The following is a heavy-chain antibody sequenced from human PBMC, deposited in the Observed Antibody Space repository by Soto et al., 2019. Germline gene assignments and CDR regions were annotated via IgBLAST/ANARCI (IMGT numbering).Heavy chain of an antibody. V-gene: IGHV1-46*01. CDR2: INPSGGST. J-gene: IGHJ4*02. CDR3: SWNVNSGLDY. D-gene: IGHD1-1*01. CDR1: GYTFTTYY. Sequence: QVQLVQSGAEVKKPGASVRVSCKASGYTFTTYYIHWVRQAPGQGLEWMGFINPSGGSTSYAQKFQGRVIMTRDRSMSTVYMELTSLKSDDTAMYYCSWNVNSGLDYWGQGTLVPVSS.